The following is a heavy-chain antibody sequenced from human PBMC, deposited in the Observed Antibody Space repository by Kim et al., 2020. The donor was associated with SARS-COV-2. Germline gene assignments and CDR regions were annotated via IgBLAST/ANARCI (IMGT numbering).Heavy chain of an antibody. J-gene: IGHJ4*02. CDR2: IYYSGST. Sequence: SETLSLTCTVSGGSISSSSYYWGWIRQPPGKGLEWIGSIYYSGSTYYNPSLKSRVTISVDTSKNQFSLKLSSVTAADTAVYYCARHSHPGYSSSWFFDYWGQGTLVTVSS. CDR1: GGSISSSSYY. V-gene: IGHV4-39*01. CDR3: ARHSHPGYSSSWFFDY. D-gene: IGHD6-13*01.